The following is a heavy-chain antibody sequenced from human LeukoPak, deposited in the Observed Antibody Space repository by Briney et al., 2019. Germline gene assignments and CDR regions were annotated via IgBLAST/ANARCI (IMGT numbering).Heavy chain of an antibody. CDR3: VCTGNFDY. CDR2: IHHSGTT. Sequence: SETLSLTCVVSGYPIRSHYFWGWIRQPPGKGLEWIGSIHHSGTTYYNPSVKGRVTILVDTSKNQFSLKLSSVTAADTAVYYCVCTGNFDYWGQGTQVIVSA. J-gene: IGHJ4*02. CDR1: GYPIRSHYF. V-gene: IGHV4-38-2*01.